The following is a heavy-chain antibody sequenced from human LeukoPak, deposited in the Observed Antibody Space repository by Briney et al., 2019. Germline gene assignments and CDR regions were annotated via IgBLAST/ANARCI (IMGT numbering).Heavy chain of an antibody. CDR1: GFTFSDYY. V-gene: IGHV3-30*18. J-gene: IGHJ6*04. Sequence: GGSLRLSCAASGFTFSDYYMSWIRQAPGKGLEWVAVISYDGSNKYYADSVKGRFTISRDNSKNTLYLQMNSLRAEDTAVYYCAKIPRAMTTVTEVMDVWGKGTTVTISS. D-gene: IGHD4-17*01. CDR3: AKIPRAMTTVTEVMDV. CDR2: ISYDGSNK.